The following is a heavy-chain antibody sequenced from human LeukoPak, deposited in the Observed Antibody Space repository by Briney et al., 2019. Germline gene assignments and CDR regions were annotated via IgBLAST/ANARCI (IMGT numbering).Heavy chain of an antibody. Sequence: GGSLRLSCAASGFTFSSCEMNWVRQAPGKGLEWVSYISSSGSTIYYADSVKGRFTISRDNAKNSLYLQMNSLRAEDTAVYYCARVRGWYIDYWGQGTLVTVSS. V-gene: IGHV3-48*03. CDR1: GFTFSSCE. CDR2: ISSSGSTI. J-gene: IGHJ4*02. D-gene: IGHD6-19*01. CDR3: ARVRGWYIDY.